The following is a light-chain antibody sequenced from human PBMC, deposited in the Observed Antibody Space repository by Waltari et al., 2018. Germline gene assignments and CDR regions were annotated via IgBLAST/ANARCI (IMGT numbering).Light chain of an antibody. Sequence: QLVLTKSHSASASLGASVKLTCTLSSGHSSNVLAWLQQQPEKCPRYLMRGNSDGSHSRGDEIPDRFSGSSSGAERYLTISSLQSEDEADYYCQTGGHGTWVFGGGTKLTVL. CDR1: SGHSSNV. V-gene: IGLV4-69*01. J-gene: IGLJ3*02. CDR3: QTGGHGTWV. CDR2: GNSDGSH.